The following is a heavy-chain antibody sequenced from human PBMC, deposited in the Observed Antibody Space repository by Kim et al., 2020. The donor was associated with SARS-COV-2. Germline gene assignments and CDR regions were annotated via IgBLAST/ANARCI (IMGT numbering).Heavy chain of an antibody. Sequence: GGSLRLSCAASGFTFSSYWMSWVRQAPGKGLEWVANIKQDGSEKYYVDSVKGRFTISRDNAKNSLYLQMNSLRAEDTAVYYCARDLPEGDSSGYYWPLFDYWGQGTLVTVSS. D-gene: IGHD3-22*01. V-gene: IGHV3-7*01. CDR2: IKQDGSEK. CDR3: ARDLPEGDSSGYYWPLFDY. CDR1: GFTFSSYW. J-gene: IGHJ4*02.